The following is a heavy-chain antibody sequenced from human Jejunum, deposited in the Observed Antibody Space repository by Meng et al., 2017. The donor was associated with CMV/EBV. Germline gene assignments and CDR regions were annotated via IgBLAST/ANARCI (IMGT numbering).Heavy chain of an antibody. Sequence: TVSSYWMHWVRQVPGKGLVWVARINPDGTTISYADSVKGRFTISRDKAKNTLYLQMNSLRAEDTAVYYCARDFHTAGDSSSGDDFDYCGQGTLVTVSS. CDR1: TVSSYW. V-gene: IGHV3-74*01. CDR3: ARDFHTAGDSSSGDDFDY. CDR2: INPDGTTI. J-gene: IGHJ4*02. D-gene: IGHD6-6*01.